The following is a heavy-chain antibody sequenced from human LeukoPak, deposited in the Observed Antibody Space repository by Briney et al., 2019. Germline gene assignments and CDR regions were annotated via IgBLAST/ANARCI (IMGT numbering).Heavy chain of an antibody. CDR1: GFTFSSYG. CDR2: ISGSGGST. CDR3: AKSVLLWFGELSSFDY. J-gene: IGHJ4*02. Sequence: GGSLRLSCAASGFTFSSYGMSWVRQAPGKGLEWVSAISGSGGSTYYADSVKGRFTISRDNSKNTLYLQMNSLRAEDTAVYYCAKSVLLWFGELSSFDYWGQGTLVTVSS. D-gene: IGHD3-10*01. V-gene: IGHV3-23*01.